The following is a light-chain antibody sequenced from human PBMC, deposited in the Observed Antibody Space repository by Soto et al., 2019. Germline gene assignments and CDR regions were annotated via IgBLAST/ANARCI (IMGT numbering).Light chain of an antibody. V-gene: IGKV3-11*01. J-gene: IGKJ4*01. Sequence: EIVVTQSPATLSLSPGERATLSCRASQSISSYLAWYQQKLGQAPRLLIYDASNRATGIPARFSGSGSGTDFTLTISSLEPEDFAVYYCQQRSTWPLTFGGGTKVEIK. CDR2: DAS. CDR3: QQRSTWPLT. CDR1: QSISSY.